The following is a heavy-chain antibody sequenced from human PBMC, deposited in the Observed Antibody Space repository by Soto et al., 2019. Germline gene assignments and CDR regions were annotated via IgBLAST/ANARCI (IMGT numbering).Heavy chain of an antibody. CDR3: VRASMPKAHFDS. V-gene: IGHV4-4*07. CDR2: MHTSGST. Sequence: QMQLQESGPGLVKPSETLSLTCTVSGGSIRGYYWSWIRQSAGMGLEWIGRMHTSGSTNDNPSLKSRVTISVDMSKNQISLKLTSVTAADTALYYCVRASMPKAHFDSWGQGTLVTVSS. J-gene: IGHJ4*02. D-gene: IGHD2-2*01. CDR1: GGSIRGYY.